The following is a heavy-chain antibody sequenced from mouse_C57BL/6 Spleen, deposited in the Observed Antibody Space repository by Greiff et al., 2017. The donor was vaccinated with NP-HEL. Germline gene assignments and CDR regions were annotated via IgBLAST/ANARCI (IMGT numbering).Heavy chain of an antibody. J-gene: IGHJ2*01. D-gene: IGHD2-4*01. CDR1: GFTFSSYG. Sequence: DVMLVESGGDLVKPGGSLKLSCAASGFTFSSYGMSWVRQTPDKRLEWVATISSGGSYTYYPDSVKGRFTISRDNAKNTLYLQMSSLKSEDTAMYYCARRYDFYFDYWGQGTTLTVSS. V-gene: IGHV5-6*02. CDR2: ISSGGSYT. CDR3: ARRYDFYFDY.